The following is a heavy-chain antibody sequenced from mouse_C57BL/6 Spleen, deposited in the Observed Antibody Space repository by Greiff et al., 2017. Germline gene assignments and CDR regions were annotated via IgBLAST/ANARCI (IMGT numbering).Heavy chain of an antibody. J-gene: IGHJ4*01. CDR2: ISSGSSTI. V-gene: IGHV5-17*01. CDR3: ARNYGNVYAMDY. Sequence: EVMLVESGGGLVKPGGSLKLSCAASGFTFSDYGMHWVRQAPEKGLEWVAYISSGSSTIYYADTVKGRFTISRDNAKNTLFLQMTSLRSEDTAMYYCARNYGNVYAMDYWGQGTSVTVSS. D-gene: IGHD2-1*01. CDR1: GFTFSDYG.